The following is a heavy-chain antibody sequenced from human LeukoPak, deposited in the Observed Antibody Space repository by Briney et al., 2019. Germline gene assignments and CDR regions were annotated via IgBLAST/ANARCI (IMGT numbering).Heavy chain of an antibody. V-gene: IGHV3-48*03. Sequence: SGGSLRLSCAASGFTFSSYEMNWVRQAPGKGLEWVSYISSSGTTIFYADSVKGRFTISRDNAKNSLYLHMNSLGAEDTAVYYCARGFLRYSYEHPIDYWGQGTLVTVSS. J-gene: IGHJ4*02. D-gene: IGHD5-18*01. CDR3: ARGFLRYSYEHPIDY. CDR2: ISSSGTTI. CDR1: GFTFSSYE.